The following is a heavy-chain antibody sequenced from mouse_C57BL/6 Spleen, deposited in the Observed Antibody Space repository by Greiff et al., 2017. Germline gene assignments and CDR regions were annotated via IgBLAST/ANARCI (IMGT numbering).Heavy chain of an antibody. Sequence: EVQLQQSGPELVKPGASVKISCKASGYTFTDYYMNWVKQSHGKSLEWIGDINPNNGGTSYNQKFKGKATLTVDKSSSTAYMELRSLTSEDSAVYYCARQVRTPTGAMDYWGQGTSVTVSS. J-gene: IGHJ4*01. CDR2: INPNNGGT. D-gene: IGHD3-2*01. CDR1: GYTFTDYY. V-gene: IGHV1-26*01. CDR3: ARQVRTPTGAMDY.